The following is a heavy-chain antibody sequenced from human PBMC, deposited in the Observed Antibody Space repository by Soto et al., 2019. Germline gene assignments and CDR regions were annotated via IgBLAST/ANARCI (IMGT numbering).Heavy chain of an antibody. V-gene: IGHV4-61*08. CDR1: GGSIDSGDYY. Sequence: SETLSLTCTVSGGSIDSGDYYWSWIRQPPGKGLEWIGYVYYSGTTNYNPFLKSRVTLSLDKSKNQFSLKMNSVTAADTAMYYCARSTTAMVYYYYYGMDVWGQGTTVTVSS. CDR3: ARSTTAMVYYYYYGMDV. CDR2: VYYSGTT. J-gene: IGHJ6*02. D-gene: IGHD5-18*01.